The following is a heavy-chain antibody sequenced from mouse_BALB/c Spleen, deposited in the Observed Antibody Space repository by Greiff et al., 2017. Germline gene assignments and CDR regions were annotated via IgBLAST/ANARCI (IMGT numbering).Heavy chain of an antibody. Sequence: DVKLQESGTVLARPGASVKMSCKASGYTFTSYWMHWVKQRPGQGLEWIGAIYPGNSDTSYNQKFKGKAKLTAVTSTSTAYMELSSLTNEDSAVYYCTRGGNYRDFDYWGQGTTLTVSS. V-gene: IGHV1-5*01. D-gene: IGHD2-1*01. CDR3: TRGGNYRDFDY. CDR1: GYTFTSYW. CDR2: IYPGNSDT. J-gene: IGHJ2*01.